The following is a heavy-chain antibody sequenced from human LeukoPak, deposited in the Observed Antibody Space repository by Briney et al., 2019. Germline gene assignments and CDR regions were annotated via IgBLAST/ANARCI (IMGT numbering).Heavy chain of an antibody. V-gene: IGHV3-7*01. CDR1: GFTFSSYW. Sequence: GGSLRLSCAASGFTFSSYWMSWVRQAPGKGLEWVANIKQDGSEKHYVDSAKGRFTISRDNAKNSLYLQMNSLRAEDTAVYYCARGCSGGSCYESKFDPWGQGTLVTVSS. D-gene: IGHD2-15*01. CDR3: ARGCSGGSCYESKFDP. CDR2: IKQDGSEK. J-gene: IGHJ5*02.